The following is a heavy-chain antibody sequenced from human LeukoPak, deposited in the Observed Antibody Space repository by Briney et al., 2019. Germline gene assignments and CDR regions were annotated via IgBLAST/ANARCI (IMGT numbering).Heavy chain of an antibody. V-gene: IGHV5-51*01. D-gene: IGHD2-21*02. CDR2: IYPGDSDT. J-gene: IGHJ3*02. Sequence: GESLKISCKGSGYRFTSYWIGWVRQMPGKGLEWMGIIYPGDSDTRYSPSFQGQVTISADKSISTAYLQWSSLKASDTAMYYCARQGLGGGDGSGAFDIWGQGTMVTVSS. CDR1: GYRFTSYW. CDR3: ARQGLGGGDGSGAFDI.